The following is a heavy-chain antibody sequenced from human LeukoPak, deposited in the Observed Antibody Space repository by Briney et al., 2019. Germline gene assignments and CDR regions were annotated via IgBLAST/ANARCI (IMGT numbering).Heavy chain of an antibody. CDR2: ITNSGSST. D-gene: IGHD1-26*01. CDR1: GFSFSNYY. V-gene: IGHV3-11*04. J-gene: IGHJ4*02. CDR3: AREASGNYYVFDS. Sequence: GGSLRLSCAASGFSFSNYYMSWIRQAPGKGLERVSYITNSGSSTHYADAVKGRFTISRDNVKKSVHLHMTSLRAEDTGVYYCAREASGNYYVFDSWGQGTLVTVSS.